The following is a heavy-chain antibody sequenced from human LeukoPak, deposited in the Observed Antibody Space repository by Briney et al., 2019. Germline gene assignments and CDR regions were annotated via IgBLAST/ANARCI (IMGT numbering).Heavy chain of an antibody. D-gene: IGHD3-10*01. CDR3: ARRGGSGSYYNRRPGRPFDY. V-gene: IGHV4-34*01. CDR2: INHSGST. J-gene: IGHJ4*02. CDR1: GGSFSGYY. Sequence: SETLSLICTVYGGSFSGYYWNWIRQPPGKGLEWIGEINHSGSTNYNPSLKSRVTISVDTSKNQFSLKLSSVTAADTAVYYCARRGGSGSYYNRRPGRPFDYWGQGTLVTVSS.